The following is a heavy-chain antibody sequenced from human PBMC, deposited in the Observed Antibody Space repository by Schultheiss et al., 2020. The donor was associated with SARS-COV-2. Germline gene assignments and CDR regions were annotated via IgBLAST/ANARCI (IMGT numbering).Heavy chain of an antibody. V-gene: IGHV3-23*01. CDR1: RFTFSSYA. Sequence: GGSLRLSCAASRFTFSSYAMSWVRQAPGKGLEWVSAISGSGSTIYYADSVKGRFTISRDNAKNSLYLQMNSLRAEDTAVYYCASVLSLGYCSSTSCYAPYYYGMDVWGQGTTVTVSS. CDR2: ISGSGSTI. D-gene: IGHD2-2*01. J-gene: IGHJ6*02. CDR3: ASVLSLGYCSSTSCYAPYYYGMDV.